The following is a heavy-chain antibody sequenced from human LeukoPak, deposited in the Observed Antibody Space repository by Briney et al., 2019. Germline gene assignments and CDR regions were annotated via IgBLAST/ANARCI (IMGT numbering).Heavy chain of an antibody. Sequence: GGSLRLSCAASGFTFSNYWMHWVRPAPGKGLVWVSRINSDGSSTSYADSVKGRFTISRDNAENTLYLQMNSLRAEDTAVYYCARVSSGSYFGYYYYYMDVWGKGTTVTVSS. CDR3: ARVSSGSYFGYYYYYMDV. CDR2: INSDGSST. D-gene: IGHD1-26*01. CDR1: GFTFSNYW. V-gene: IGHV3-74*01. J-gene: IGHJ6*03.